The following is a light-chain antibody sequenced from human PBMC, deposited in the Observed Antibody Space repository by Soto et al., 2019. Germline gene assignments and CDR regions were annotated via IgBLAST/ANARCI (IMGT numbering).Light chain of an antibody. V-gene: IGKV1-5*01. J-gene: IGKJ4*01. Sequence: DIQMIQSPATLSASVGDRITITCRASENIFKYVAWYQQTSGSAPNLLIYAASDLESGVPSRFSGSGSGTEFSLTIDNLQPNDSATYYCQHYNIRSIAFGGGTKVDVK. CDR3: QHYNIRSIA. CDR1: ENIFKY. CDR2: AAS.